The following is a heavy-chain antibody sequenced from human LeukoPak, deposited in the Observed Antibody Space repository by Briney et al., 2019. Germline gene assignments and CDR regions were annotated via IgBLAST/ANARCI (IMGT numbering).Heavy chain of an antibody. CDR2: VDHTGTT. CDR1: DDSITMYY. Sequence: KPSETLSLTCTVSDDSITMYYWTWIRQPPGKGLEWIGYVDHTGTTNFNPSLNGRVSISRDTSKNFFSLRLRSVTAADTAVYFCARGRVSSSTWYSTYYYFFYMDFWGKGTTVTVSS. V-gene: IGHV4-59*01. CDR3: ARGRVSSSTWYSTYYYFFYMDF. D-gene: IGHD4-11*01. J-gene: IGHJ6*03.